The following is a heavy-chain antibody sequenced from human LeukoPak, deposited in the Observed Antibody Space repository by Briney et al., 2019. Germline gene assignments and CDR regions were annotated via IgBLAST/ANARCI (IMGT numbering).Heavy chain of an antibody. CDR1: GGTFSSYA. Sequence: GASVKVSCKASGGTFSSYAISWVRQAPGQGLEWMGRIIPILGIANYAQKFQGRVTITADKSTSTAYMELSSLRSEDTAVYYRARGFIPRYCSGGSCSQPFDYWGQGTLVTVSS. J-gene: IGHJ4*02. D-gene: IGHD2-15*01. CDR2: IIPILGIA. CDR3: ARGFIPRYCSGGSCSQPFDY. V-gene: IGHV1-69*04.